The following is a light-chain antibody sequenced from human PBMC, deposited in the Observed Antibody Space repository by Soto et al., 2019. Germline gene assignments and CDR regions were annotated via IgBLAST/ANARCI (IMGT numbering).Light chain of an antibody. V-gene: IGKV1-5*01. CDR1: QTISTW. CDR3: QQYSSYSPS. CDR2: DAS. J-gene: IGKJ1*01. Sequence: DIQMTQSPSTLSASVGDRVTITCRASQTISTWLAWYQQTPGKAPKLLIYDASSLKSSVPSRFSGGGSGTDFTLTISSLQPDDFANYFCQQYSSYSPSFGQGTKVEIK.